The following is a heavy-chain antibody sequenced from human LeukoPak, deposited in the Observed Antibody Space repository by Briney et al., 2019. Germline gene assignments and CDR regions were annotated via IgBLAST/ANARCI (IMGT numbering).Heavy chain of an antibody. CDR3: AIVDDFWSGYYTFDY. D-gene: IGHD3-3*01. CDR2: ISSSGSTI. CDR1: GFTFSTYS. Sequence: GGSLRLSCAASGFTFSTYSMNWVRQAPGKGLEWVSYISSSGSTIYYADSVKGRFTISRDNAKNSLSLHMNSLRGEDTAVYYCAIVDDFWSGYYTFDYWGQGTLVIVSS. V-gene: IGHV3-48*04. J-gene: IGHJ4*02.